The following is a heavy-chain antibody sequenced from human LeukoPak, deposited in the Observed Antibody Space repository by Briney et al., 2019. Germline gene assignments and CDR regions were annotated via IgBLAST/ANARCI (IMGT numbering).Heavy chain of an antibody. D-gene: IGHD1-26*01. Sequence: GGSLRLSCAASGFTFSGYPIHWVRQAPGKGLEWVSSISGSSNYIYYADSVKGRFTISRDNAKNSLYLQMNSLRAEDTAVYYCARDAYGSSVDYWGQGTLVTVSS. V-gene: IGHV3-21*01. CDR1: GFTFSGYP. CDR2: ISGSSNYI. CDR3: ARDAYGSSVDY. J-gene: IGHJ4*02.